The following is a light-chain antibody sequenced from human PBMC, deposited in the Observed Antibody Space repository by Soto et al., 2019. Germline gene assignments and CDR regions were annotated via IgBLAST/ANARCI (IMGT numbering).Light chain of an antibody. V-gene: IGKV1-5*01. Sequence: DIQMTQSPSTLSASVGDRVTITCRASQSVSTWLAWYQQKPGRAPNLLIYNVFNLETGVPPRFSGSGSGTEFTLTISSLQPDDFATYYCQHYNGYSRTFGQGTKVDIK. J-gene: IGKJ1*01. CDR3: QHYNGYSRT. CDR1: QSVSTW. CDR2: NVF.